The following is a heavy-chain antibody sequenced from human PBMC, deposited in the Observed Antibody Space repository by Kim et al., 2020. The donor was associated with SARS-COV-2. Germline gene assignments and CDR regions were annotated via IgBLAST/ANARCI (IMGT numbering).Heavy chain of an antibody. D-gene: IGHD3-10*01. CDR1: GFTFSVYY. J-gene: IGHJ6*02. CDR2: ISHFGTNI. Sequence: GGSLRLSCAASGFTFSVYYVTWIRQAPGKGLEWVAYISHFGTNIYYADSVKGRFTISRDNARNSLYLQMNSLRVEDTAVYYCATSRDMYGLGRFGGMDVWGQGTTVTVSS. CDR3: ATSRDMYGLGRFGGMDV. V-gene: IGHV3-11*04.